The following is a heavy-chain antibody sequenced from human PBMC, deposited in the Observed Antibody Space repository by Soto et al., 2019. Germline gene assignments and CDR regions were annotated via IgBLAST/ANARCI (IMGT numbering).Heavy chain of an antibody. Sequence: SETLSLTCTVSGGSISSGGYYWSWIRQHPGKGLEWIGYIYYSGSTYYNPSLKSRVTISVDTSKNQFSLKLSSVTAADTAVYYCARGQYYDSSGYYYFDYWGQGTLVTVSS. CDR1: GGSISSGGYY. CDR2: IYYSGST. D-gene: IGHD3-22*01. CDR3: ARGQYYDSSGYYYFDY. J-gene: IGHJ4*02. V-gene: IGHV4-31*03.